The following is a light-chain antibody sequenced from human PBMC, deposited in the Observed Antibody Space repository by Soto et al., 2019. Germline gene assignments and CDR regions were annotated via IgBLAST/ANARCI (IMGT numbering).Light chain of an antibody. J-gene: IGKJ4*01. Sequence: EIVMTQSPATLSVSPGERATLSCRASQSVSSNLAWYQLXXXQPPRLLIYGASTRATGIPARFGGSGSGTEFTLTISSLQSEDFAVYYCQQYKDRPLTFGGGTKVEIK. CDR1: QSVSSN. CDR2: GAS. CDR3: QQYKDRPLT. V-gene: IGKV3-15*01.